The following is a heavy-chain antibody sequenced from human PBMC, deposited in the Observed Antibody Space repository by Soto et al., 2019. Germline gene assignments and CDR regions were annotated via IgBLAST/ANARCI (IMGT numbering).Heavy chain of an antibody. CDR3: ARAIAASDSL. CDR1: GFTFSNHW. CDR2: INQDGSNK. V-gene: IGHV3-7*01. D-gene: IGHD6-13*01. J-gene: IGHJ4*02. Sequence: GGSLRLSCADSGFTFSNHWMHWVRQAPGKGLEGVANINQDGSNKYYVDSVKGRFTISRDNAKNSLYLEMNSLRAEDTAVYYCARAIAASDSLWGQGTLVTVSS.